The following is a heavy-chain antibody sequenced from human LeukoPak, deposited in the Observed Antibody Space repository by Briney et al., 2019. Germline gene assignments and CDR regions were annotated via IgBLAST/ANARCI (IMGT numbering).Heavy chain of an antibody. J-gene: IGHJ2*01. D-gene: IGHD6-13*01. CDR1: GGSISRSS. CDR3: ARDGLAAATLRWCFDL. V-gene: IGHV3-21*01. CDR2: ISSSSSYI. Sequence: ETLSLPCTVSGGSISRSSYYWGGARQAPGKGLDGVSSISSSSSYIYYADSVKGRFTSSRDNPRNPLYLQMNSLRAEDTAVYYCARDGLAAATLRWCFDLWGRGTLVTVSS.